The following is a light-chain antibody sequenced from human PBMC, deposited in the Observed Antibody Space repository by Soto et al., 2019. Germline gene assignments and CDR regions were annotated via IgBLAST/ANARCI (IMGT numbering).Light chain of an antibody. V-gene: IGKV1-6*01. J-gene: IGKJ1*01. CDR1: QGIKND. CDR3: LQDYNYPWT. CDR2: ATS. Sequence: AIQMTQSPSSLSASVGDRVTITCRASQGIKNDLGWYQQKPGKAPKLLIYATSSLQSGVPSRFSGSGSGTDFTLTISSLQPEDFATYYCLQDYNYPWTFGQGTKVEIK.